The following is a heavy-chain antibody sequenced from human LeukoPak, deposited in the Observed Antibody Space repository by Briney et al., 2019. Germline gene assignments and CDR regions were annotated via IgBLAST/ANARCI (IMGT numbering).Heavy chain of an antibody. CDR3: ARTNMARDAFDI. Sequence: PSETLSLTCSVSGGSISPYYWSWIRQPPGKGLEWIGYIYYSGSTNYNPSLKSRVTISVDTSKNQFSLKLSSVTAADTAVYYCARTNMARDAFDIWGQGTMVTVSS. D-gene: IGHD5-24*01. J-gene: IGHJ3*02. CDR2: IYYSGST. V-gene: IGHV4-59*08. CDR1: GGSISPYY.